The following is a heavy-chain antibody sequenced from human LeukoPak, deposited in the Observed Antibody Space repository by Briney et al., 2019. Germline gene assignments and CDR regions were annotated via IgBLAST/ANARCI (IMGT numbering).Heavy chain of an antibody. CDR3: ARGPLRYFDWFHRRYDAFDI. D-gene: IGHD3-9*01. Sequence: ASVKVSCKASGGTFSNYAFSWVRQATGQGLEWMGWMNPNSGNTGYAQKFQGRVTMTRNTSMSTAYMELSSLRSEDTAVYYCARGPLRYFDWFHRRYDAFDIWGQGTMVTVSS. CDR2: MNPNSGNT. V-gene: IGHV1-8*01. CDR1: GGTFSNYA. J-gene: IGHJ3*02.